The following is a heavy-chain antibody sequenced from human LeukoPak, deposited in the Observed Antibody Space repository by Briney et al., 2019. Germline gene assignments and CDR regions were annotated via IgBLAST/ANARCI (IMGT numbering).Heavy chain of an antibody. Sequence: PSETLSLTCAVYGGTFSGYYWSWIRQPPGKGLEWIGEINHSGSTNYNPSLKSRVTISVDKSKNQFSLKLSSVTAADTAVYYCARISSSWYTDYWGQGTLVTVSS. CDR1: GGTFSGYY. D-gene: IGHD6-13*01. J-gene: IGHJ4*02. V-gene: IGHV4-34*08. CDR2: INHSGST. CDR3: ARISSSWYTDY.